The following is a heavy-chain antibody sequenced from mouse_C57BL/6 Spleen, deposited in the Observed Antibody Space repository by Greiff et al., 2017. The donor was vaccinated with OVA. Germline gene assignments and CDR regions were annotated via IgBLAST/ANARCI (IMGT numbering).Heavy chain of an antibody. CDR3: ARLAYYSNYFDY. D-gene: IGHD2-5*01. CDR1: GYTFTSYW. V-gene: IGHV1-55*01. J-gene: IGHJ2*01. Sequence: QVQLKQPGAELVKPGASVKMSCKASGYTFTSYWITWVKQRPGQGLEWIGDIYPGSGSTNYNEKFKSKATLTVDTSSSTAYMQLSSLTSEDSAVYYCARLAYYSNYFDYWGQGTTLTVSS. CDR2: IYPGSGST.